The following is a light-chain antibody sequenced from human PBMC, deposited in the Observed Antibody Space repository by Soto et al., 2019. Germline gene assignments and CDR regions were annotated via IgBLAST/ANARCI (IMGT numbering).Light chain of an antibody. Sequence: EIVLTQSPATLSRSPGERATLSCRASQSVSSYLAWYQQKPGQAPRLLIYDASNRATGIPARFSGSGSGKDFTLTISRLEPEDFEVSYCQQYGSSGTFGQGTKVDIK. CDR3: QQYGSSGT. CDR1: QSVSSY. V-gene: IGKV3-20*01. CDR2: DAS. J-gene: IGKJ1*01.